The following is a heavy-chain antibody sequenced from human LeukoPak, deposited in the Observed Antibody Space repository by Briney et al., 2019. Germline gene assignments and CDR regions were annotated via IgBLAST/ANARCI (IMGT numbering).Heavy chain of an antibody. J-gene: IGHJ4*02. CDR1: GYSFTSYW. CDR2: IYPGDSDT. CDR3: ARLLDTTMVLFDY. D-gene: IGHD5-18*01. V-gene: IGHV5-51*01. Sequence: GESLKISCKGSGYSFTSYWIGWVRQMPGKGLEWMGIIYPGDSDTRYNPSFQGQVTISADKSISTAYVQWSSLKALDTAMYYCARLLDTTMVLFDYWGQGTLVTVSS.